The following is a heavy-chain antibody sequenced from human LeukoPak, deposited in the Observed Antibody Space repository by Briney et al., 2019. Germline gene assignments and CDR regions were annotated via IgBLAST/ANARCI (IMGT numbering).Heavy chain of an antibody. V-gene: IGHV4-30-2*01. CDR3: ARGRGQLPHNWFDP. CDR2: INHSGST. J-gene: IGHJ5*02. CDR1: GGSISSGGYY. Sequence: SQTLSLTCTVSGGSISSGGYYWSWIRQPPGKGLEWIGEINHSGSTNYNPSLKSRVTISVDTSKNQFSLKLSSVTAADTAVYYCARGRGQLPHNWFDPWGQGTLVTVSS. D-gene: IGHD2-2*01.